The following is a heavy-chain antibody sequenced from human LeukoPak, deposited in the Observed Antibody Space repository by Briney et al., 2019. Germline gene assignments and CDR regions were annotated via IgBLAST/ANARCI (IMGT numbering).Heavy chain of an antibody. CDR2: ISYDGSNK. CDR3: AGIAAAAS. Sequence: GGSLRLSCAASGFTFSSYAMHWVRQRPGKGLEWVAVISYDGSNKYYADSVKGRFTISRDNSKNTLYLQMNSLRAEDTAVYYCAGIAAAASWGQGTLVTVSS. V-gene: IGHV3-30-3*01. J-gene: IGHJ5*02. CDR1: GFTFSSYA. D-gene: IGHD6-13*01.